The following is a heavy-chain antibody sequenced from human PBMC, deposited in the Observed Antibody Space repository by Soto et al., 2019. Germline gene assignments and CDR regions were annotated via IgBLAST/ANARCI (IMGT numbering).Heavy chain of an antibody. CDR1: GGSIDRSNYY. J-gene: IGHJ4*02. CDR3: ARHFVAVVIKGWGY. V-gene: IGHV4-39*01. CDR2: TYYNGNA. Sequence: PSETLSLTCNVSGGSIDRSNYYWDWLRQPPGKGLEWIGTTYYNGNAYYNPSLKSRVSMSVDTSKNQFSLKLASVTAADTAVYYCARHFVAVVIKGWGYWGQGTLVTVS. D-gene: IGHD3-10*01.